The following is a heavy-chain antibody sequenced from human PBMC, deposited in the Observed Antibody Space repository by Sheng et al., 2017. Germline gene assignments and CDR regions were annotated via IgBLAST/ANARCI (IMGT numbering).Heavy chain of an antibody. CDR1: GFTFSSYS. V-gene: IGHV3-21*01. CDR3: ARDRGSNSNSLWYFDL. D-gene: IGHD6-13*01. CDR2: ISSSTSYI. Sequence: EVQLVESGGGLVKPGGSLRLSCAASGFTFSSYSMNWVRQAPGKGLEWVSSISSSTSYIYYADSVKGRFTISRDNAKNSLYLQMNSLRAEDTAVYYCARDRGSNSNSLWYFDLWGRGTLVTVSS. J-gene: IGHJ2*01.